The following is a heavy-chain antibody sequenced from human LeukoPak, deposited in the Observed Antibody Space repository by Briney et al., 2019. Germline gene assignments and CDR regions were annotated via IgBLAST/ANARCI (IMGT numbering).Heavy chain of an antibody. CDR2: INPNSGGT. CDR3: ARDAFGSGSYYDY. J-gene: IGHJ4*02. V-gene: IGHV1-2*02. D-gene: IGHD3-10*01. CDR1: GGTFTGYY. Sequence: ASVKVSCKASGGTFTGYYMHWVRQAPGQGLEWMGWINPNSGGTNYAQKFQGRVTMTRDTSISTAYMELSRLRSDDTAVYYCARDAFGSGSYYDYWGQGTLVTVSS.